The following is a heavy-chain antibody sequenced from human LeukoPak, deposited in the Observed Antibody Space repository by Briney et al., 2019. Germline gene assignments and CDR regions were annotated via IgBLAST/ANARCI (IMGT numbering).Heavy chain of an antibody. Sequence: ETLSLTCTVSGYSISTGYYWGWIRQPPGKGLEWIGSIYHSGSTFYNPSLKSRVTISVDTSKNQFSLKLSSVTAADTAIYYCARDQDYYGSGSYGPDHWGQGTLVTVSS. V-gene: IGHV4-38-2*02. CDR2: IYHSGST. CDR3: ARDQDYYGSGSYGPDH. D-gene: IGHD3-10*01. CDR1: GYSISTGYY. J-gene: IGHJ4*02.